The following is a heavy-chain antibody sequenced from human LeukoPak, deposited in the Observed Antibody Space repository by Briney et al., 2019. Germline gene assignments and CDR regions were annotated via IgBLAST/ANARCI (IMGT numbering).Heavy chain of an antibody. D-gene: IGHD1-26*01. CDR3: ARLGGTYLSYWFFDL. V-gene: IGHV4-39*01. J-gene: IGHJ2*01. CDR2: IYYTGST. Sequence: SETLSLTCTVSGVSIISGTSYWGWIRQPPGKGLEWIGSIYYTGSTFYNPSLKSRVTISVDTSKNQFSLKLSSVTAADTAVYYCARLGGTYLSYWFFDLWGRGTLVTVPS. CDR1: GVSIISGTSY.